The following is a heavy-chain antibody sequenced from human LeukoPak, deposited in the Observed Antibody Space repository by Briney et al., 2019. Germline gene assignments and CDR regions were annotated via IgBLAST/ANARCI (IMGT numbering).Heavy chain of an antibody. V-gene: IGHV4-59*01. Sequence: SETPSLTCTVSGGSISSYYWSWIRQPPGKGLEWIGYIYYSGSTNYNPSLKSRVTISVDTSKNQFSLKLSSVTAADTAVYYCARGGGSGSYYFGSYYYYYMDVWGKGTTVTVSS. CDR3: ARGGGSGSYYFGSYYYYYMDV. CDR1: GGSISSYY. J-gene: IGHJ6*03. D-gene: IGHD3-10*01. CDR2: IYYSGST.